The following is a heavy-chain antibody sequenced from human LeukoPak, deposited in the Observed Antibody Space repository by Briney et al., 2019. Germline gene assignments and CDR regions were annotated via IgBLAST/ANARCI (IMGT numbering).Heavy chain of an antibody. V-gene: IGHV3-23*01. J-gene: IGHJ5*02. Sequence: GGSLRLSCAASGFNFRNHAMSWVPQAPERGLEKGAGISTSGGDPYYPDSVKGRFTIPRDNSDNMLSLHVNSLRGEDTALYYCVKGCGAFGPWGQGTLVVVSS. CDR1: GFNFRNHA. CDR3: VKGCGAFGP. D-gene: IGHD3-10*01. CDR2: ISTSGGDP.